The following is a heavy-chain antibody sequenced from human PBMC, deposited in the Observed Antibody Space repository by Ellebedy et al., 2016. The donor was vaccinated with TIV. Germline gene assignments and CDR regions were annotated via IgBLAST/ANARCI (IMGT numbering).Heavy chain of an antibody. CDR1: GFTFSSYW. CDR3: ARAVGAAEGY. Sequence: PGGSLRLSCAASGFTFSSYWMSWVRQAPGKGLAGVANIKQDGSEKYFLDSVKGRFTISRDNAKNSVYLQMDSLRAEDTAVYYCARAVGAAEGYWGQGTLVTVSS. D-gene: IGHD1-26*01. J-gene: IGHJ4*02. CDR2: IKQDGSEK. V-gene: IGHV3-7*01.